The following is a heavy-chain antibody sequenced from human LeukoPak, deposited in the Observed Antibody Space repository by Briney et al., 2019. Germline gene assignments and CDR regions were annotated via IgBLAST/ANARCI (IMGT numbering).Heavy chain of an antibody. J-gene: IGHJ4*02. D-gene: IGHD3-3*02. V-gene: IGHV3-23*01. CDR3: AKDQSFSD. Sequence: PGGSLRLSCVASGFTFSTFDMSWVRQPPGKGLEWVATISGSGTTTNYADSVKGRFTVSRDIFRNTLYLQMSSLRAEDAAIYCCAKDQSFSDWGQGTLVTVSS. CDR2: ISGSGTTT. CDR1: GFTFSTFD.